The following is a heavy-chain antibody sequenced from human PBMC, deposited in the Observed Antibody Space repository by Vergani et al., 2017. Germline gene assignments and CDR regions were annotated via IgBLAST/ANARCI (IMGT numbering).Heavy chain of an antibody. CDR2: ISNSGNTI. Sequence: QVQLVESGGGLVKPGGSLRLSCAASGFSFSDHDMTWIRQAPGKGLEWVSYISNSGNTIEYADSVKGRFSISRDNAKSSLFLQMDSLRVNDTAVYFCARERGAMDRWGQGTLVTVSS. D-gene: IGHD3-10*01. V-gene: IGHV3-11*04. CDR3: ARERGAMDR. CDR1: GFSFSDHD. J-gene: IGHJ4*02.